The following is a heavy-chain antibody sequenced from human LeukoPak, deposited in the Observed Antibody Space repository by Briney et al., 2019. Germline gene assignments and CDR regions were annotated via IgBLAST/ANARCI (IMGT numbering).Heavy chain of an antibody. V-gene: IGHV1-2*02. D-gene: IGHD3-10*01. CDR3: ARDNYGSGSYYKY. J-gene: IGHJ4*02. Sequence: ASVKVSCKASGYTFSDYYMHWVRQAPGQGLEWMGWINPNNGGTSYAQKFQGRVSMTRDTSISTVYMEVRRLRSDDTAVYYCARDNYGSGSYYKYWGQGTLVTVSS. CDR2: INPNNGGT. CDR1: GYTFSDYY.